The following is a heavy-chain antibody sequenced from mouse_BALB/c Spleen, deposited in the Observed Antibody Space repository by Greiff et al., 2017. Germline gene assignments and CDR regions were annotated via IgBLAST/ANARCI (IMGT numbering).Heavy chain of an antibody. CDR1: GYSITSDYA. CDR3: ARLGDGYPFDY. V-gene: IGHV3-2*02. J-gene: IGHJ2*01. D-gene: IGHD2-3*01. CDR2: ISYSGST. Sequence: EVKLLESGPGLVKPSQSLSLTCTVTGYSITSDYAWNWIRQFPGNKLEWMGYISYSGSTSYNPSLKSRISITRDTSKNQFFLQLNSVTTEDTATYYCARLGDGYPFDYWGQGTTLTVSS.